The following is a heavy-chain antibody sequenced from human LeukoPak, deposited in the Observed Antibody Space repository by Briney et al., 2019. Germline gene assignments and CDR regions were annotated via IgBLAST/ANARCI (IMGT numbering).Heavy chain of an antibody. Sequence: PSETLSLTCAVSGYSITSGYYWAWIRQPPGKGLEWIGNIYHSGSTYYNASLKSRVTISVDTSKNQFSLKLSSVTAADTAVYYCARHSYSSSWYVNYWGQGTLVTVSS. CDR2: IYHSGST. CDR3: ARHSYSSSWYVNY. D-gene: IGHD6-13*01. V-gene: IGHV4-38-2*01. J-gene: IGHJ4*02. CDR1: GYSITSGYY.